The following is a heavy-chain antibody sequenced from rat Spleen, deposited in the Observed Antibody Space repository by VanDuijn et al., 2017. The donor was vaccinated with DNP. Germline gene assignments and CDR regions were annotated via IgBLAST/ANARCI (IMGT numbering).Heavy chain of an antibody. J-gene: IGHJ1*01. CDR3: ARRRLPYWYFDF. CDR2: INTGSGGT. CDR1: GYTFTNSY. V-gene: IGHV1-43*01. D-gene: IGHD1-4*01. Sequence: QIQLQQSGAELAKPGSSVKISCKASGYTFTNSYMGWIKQTTGQGLEFIGYINTGSGGTNYNEKFKGKATLTVDKSSNTAFMQLSSLTPNDSAVYYCARRRLPYWYFDFWGPGTMVTVSS.